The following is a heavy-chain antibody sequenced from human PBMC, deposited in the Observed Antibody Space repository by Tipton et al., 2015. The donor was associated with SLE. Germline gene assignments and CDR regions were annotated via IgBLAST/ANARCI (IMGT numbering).Heavy chain of an antibody. V-gene: IGHV4-4*09. CDR3: ARVGFGELDAFDI. CDR1: GGSISSHY. Sequence: LRLSCTVSGGSISSHYWSWIRQPPGKGLEWIGYIYTSGSTNYNPSLKSRVTISVDTSKNQFSLKLSSVTAADTAVYYCARVGFGELDAFDIWGQGTMVTVSS. CDR2: IYTSGST. D-gene: IGHD3-10*01. J-gene: IGHJ3*02.